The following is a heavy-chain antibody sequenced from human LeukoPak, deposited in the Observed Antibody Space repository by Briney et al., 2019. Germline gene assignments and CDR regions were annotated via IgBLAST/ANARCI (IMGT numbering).Heavy chain of an antibody. CDR2: ISWDGGST. D-gene: IGHD3-10*01. CDR3: AKDIGGSYYSFSCMDV. V-gene: IGHV3-43D*03. Sequence: GGSLRLSCAASGFTFDDYAMHWVRQAPGKGLEWVSLISWDGGSTYYADSVKGRFTISRDNSKNSLYLQMNSLRAEDTALYYCAKDIGGSYYSFSCMDVWGKGTTVTVSS. CDR1: GFTFDDYA. J-gene: IGHJ6*03.